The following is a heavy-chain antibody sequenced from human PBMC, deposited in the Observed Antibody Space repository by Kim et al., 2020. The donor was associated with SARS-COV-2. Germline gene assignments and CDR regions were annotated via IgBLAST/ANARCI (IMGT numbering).Heavy chain of an antibody. CDR1: GFTFSSYC. V-gene: IGHV3-74*01. J-gene: IGHJ4*02. CDR3: ARGGGSYHGTLDY. D-gene: IGHD3-16*02. CDR2: TESDGSIT. Sequence: GGSLRLSCAASGFTFSSYCMHWVRQAPGKGLVWVSRTESDGSITTYAGSVKGRFTAYRDNAENTLYLQMNSLRGEDTAVYYCARGGGSYHGTLDYWGQGTLATVSS.